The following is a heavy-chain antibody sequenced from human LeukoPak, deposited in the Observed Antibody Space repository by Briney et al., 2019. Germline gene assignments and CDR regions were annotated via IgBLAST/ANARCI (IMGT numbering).Heavy chain of an antibody. CDR1: GFTFGDYA. CDR3: TRAGVVVVISFDY. V-gene: IGHV3-49*04. CDR2: IRSKAYGGTT. Sequence: GRSLRLSCTASGFTFGDYAMSWVRQAPGKGLEWVGFIRSKAYGGTTEYAASVKGRFIISRDDSKSIAYLQMNSLKTEDTAVYYCTRAGVVVVISFDYWGQGTLVTVSS. J-gene: IGHJ4*02. D-gene: IGHD3-22*01.